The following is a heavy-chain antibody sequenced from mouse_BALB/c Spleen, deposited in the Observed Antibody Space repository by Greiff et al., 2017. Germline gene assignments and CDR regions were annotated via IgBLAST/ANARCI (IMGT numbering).Heavy chain of an antibody. V-gene: IGHV1-7*01. CDR2: INPSTGYT. CDR1: GYTFTSYW. D-gene: IGHD1-1*01. Sequence: VQLQQSGAELAKPGASVKMSCKASGYTFTSYWMHWVKQRPGQGLEWIGYINPSTGYTEYNQKFKDKATLTADKSSSTAYMQLSSLTSEDSAVYYCSRDYYGSVDYWGQGTTLTVSS. CDR3: SRDYYGSVDY. J-gene: IGHJ2*01.